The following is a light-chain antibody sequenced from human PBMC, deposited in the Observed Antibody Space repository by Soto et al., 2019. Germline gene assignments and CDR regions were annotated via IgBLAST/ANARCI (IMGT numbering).Light chain of an antibody. CDR1: SSDVGAYNY. J-gene: IGLJ2*01. V-gene: IGLV2-11*01. CDR2: DVS. CDR3: CSYAGSYTVI. Sequence: QSVLTQPRSVSGSPGQSVTISCTGTSSDVGAYNYVSWYQQHPGKAPKLMIYDVSKRPSGVPDRFSGSKSGNTASLTISGRQAEDEADYYCCSYAGSYTVIFGGGTKLTVL.